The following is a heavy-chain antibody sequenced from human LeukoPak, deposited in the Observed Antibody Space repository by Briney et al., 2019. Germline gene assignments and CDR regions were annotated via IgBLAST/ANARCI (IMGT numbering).Heavy chain of an antibody. CDR2: ISGSSSST. J-gene: IGHJ1*01. CDR1: GFTFSNYG. CDR3: AKGSSWYGGEYFQH. D-gene: IGHD6-13*01. Sequence: GGSLRLSCAASGFTFSNYGMSWVRQAPGMGLEWVSAISGSSSSTYYADSVKGRFTISRDNSKNTLYLQMNSLRAEDTAVYYCAKGSSWYGGEYFQHWGQGTLVTVSS. V-gene: IGHV3-23*01.